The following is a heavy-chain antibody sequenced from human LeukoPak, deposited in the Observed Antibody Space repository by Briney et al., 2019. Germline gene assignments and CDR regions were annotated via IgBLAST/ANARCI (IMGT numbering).Heavy chain of an antibody. CDR2: IYSGGST. CDR1: GFTVSSNY. Sequence: WGSLRLSCAASGFTVSSNYMSRVRQAPGKGLEWVSVIYSGGSTYYADSVKGRFTISRDNSKNTLYLQMNSLRAEDTAVYYCARVSYEDQYYFDYWGQGTLVTVSS. V-gene: IGHV3-66*01. CDR3: ARVSYEDQYYFDY. J-gene: IGHJ4*02. D-gene: IGHD5-12*01.